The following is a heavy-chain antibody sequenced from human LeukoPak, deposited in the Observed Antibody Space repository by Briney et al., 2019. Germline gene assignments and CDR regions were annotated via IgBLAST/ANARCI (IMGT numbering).Heavy chain of an antibody. Sequence: GRSLRLSCAASGFTFSSYAMHWVRQAPGKGLEGVAVISYDGSNKYYADSVKGRFTISRDNSKNTLYLQMNSLRAEDTTVYYCAREGRYYYDSSGYYFQGYFDYWGQGTLVTVSS. CDR3: AREGRYYYDSSGYYFQGYFDY. CDR1: GFTFSSYA. V-gene: IGHV3-30-3*01. D-gene: IGHD3-22*01. CDR2: ISYDGSNK. J-gene: IGHJ4*02.